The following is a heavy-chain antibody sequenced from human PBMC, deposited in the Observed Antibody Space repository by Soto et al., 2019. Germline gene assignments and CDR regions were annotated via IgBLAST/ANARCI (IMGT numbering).Heavy chain of an antibody. Sequence: SETLSLTCTVSGGSISSYYWSWIRQPPGKGLEWIGYIYYSGSTNYNPSLKSRVTISVDTSKNQFSLKLSSVTAADTAVYYCTRGRGSSWYLRSAFDIWGQGTMVTVSS. V-gene: IGHV4-59*01. D-gene: IGHD6-13*01. CDR3: TRGRGSSWYLRSAFDI. J-gene: IGHJ3*02. CDR1: GGSISSYY. CDR2: IYYSGST.